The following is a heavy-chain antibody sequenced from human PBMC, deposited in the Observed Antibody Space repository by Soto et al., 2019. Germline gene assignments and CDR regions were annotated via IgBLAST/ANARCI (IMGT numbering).Heavy chain of an antibody. D-gene: IGHD5-12*01. V-gene: IGHV4-59*01. CDR3: ARGASNSGYAFDY. J-gene: IGHJ4*02. CDR1: GGSSINYY. Sequence: LVMMSVTCTVSGGSSINYYWRCILQPPGKGLEWIGDIYYSASTNYNPSLKSRVTISVDTSKNLFFLKLSSVTAADMAVYYWARGASNSGYAFDYWGQGPLVTVS. CDR2: IYYSAST.